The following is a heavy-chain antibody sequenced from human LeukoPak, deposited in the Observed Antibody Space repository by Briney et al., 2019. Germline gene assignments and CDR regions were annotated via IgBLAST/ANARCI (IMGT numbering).Heavy chain of an antibody. J-gene: IGHJ6*03. Sequence: ASVKVSCKASGYTFTGYYMHWVRQAPGQGLEWMGWINPNSVGTDNAQKFQGRVTMTRDTSISTAYMELSRLRSDDTAVYYCARDRGIDYYGSGSYYRHYYYYMDVWGKGTTVTVSS. CDR3: ARDRGIDYYGSGSYYRHYYYYMDV. V-gene: IGHV1-2*02. CDR1: GYTFTGYY. CDR2: INPNSVGT. D-gene: IGHD3-10*01.